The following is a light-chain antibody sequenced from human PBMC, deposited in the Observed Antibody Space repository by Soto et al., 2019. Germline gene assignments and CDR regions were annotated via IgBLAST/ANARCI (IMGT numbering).Light chain of an antibody. CDR2: DVS. V-gene: IGKV3-15*01. CDR3: QQYSSCPLT. CDR1: QSVGSG. Sequence: DIVMTQSPATLSVSPGDIATLSCRASQSVGSGLAWYQQKPGRTPNLLIYDVSSRATGIPTRFSGSGSGTDFTLIISSLQYDDFSVYYCQQYSSCPLTFGGGTKVEIK. J-gene: IGKJ4*01.